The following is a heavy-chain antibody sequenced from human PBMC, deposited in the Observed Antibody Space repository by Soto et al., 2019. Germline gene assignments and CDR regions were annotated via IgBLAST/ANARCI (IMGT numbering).Heavy chain of an antibody. J-gene: IGHJ5*02. D-gene: IGHD3-16*01. Sequence: QLQLQESGSGLVKPSQTLSLTCAVSGGSISSGNSYSWSWIRQPPGKGLQWIGSISHSGSSSYNPSLKRRVTMSVDKSKNQFSLSLSSVTAADMAVYYCARAVAPYLGTWFDPWGQGTLVIVSS. CDR3: ARAVAPYLGTWFDP. V-gene: IGHV4-30-2*01. CDR2: ISHSGSS. CDR1: GGSISSGNSYS.